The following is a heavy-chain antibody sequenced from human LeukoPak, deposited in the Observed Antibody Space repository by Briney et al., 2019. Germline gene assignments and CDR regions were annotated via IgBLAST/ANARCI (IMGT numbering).Heavy chain of an antibody. V-gene: IGHV4-59*01. CDR1: GGSINNYY. D-gene: IGHD3-22*01. Sequence: PSETLSLTCTVSGGSINNYYWSWIRQPPGKGLEWIGYIHYKGSTNYNPSLKSQVTISVDTSKNQFSLKLTSVTAADTAVYYCAREMYDTSGYFDYWGQGTLVTVSS. J-gene: IGHJ4*02. CDR3: AREMYDTSGYFDY. CDR2: IHYKGST.